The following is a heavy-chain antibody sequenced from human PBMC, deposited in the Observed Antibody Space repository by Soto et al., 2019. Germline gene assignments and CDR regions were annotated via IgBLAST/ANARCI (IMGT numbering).Heavy chain of an antibody. Sequence: QVQLVQSGAEVKKPGASVKVSCKASGYTFTSYGISWVRQAPGQGLEWMGWISAYNDNTNYAQKLQGRVTMTTDTSTSTAYMELRSLRSDDTAVYYCARVFTYYDFWSGYYGVSYFDYWGQGTLVTVSS. CDR3: ARVFTYYDFWSGYYGVSYFDY. CDR1: GYTFTSYG. V-gene: IGHV1-18*04. J-gene: IGHJ4*02. D-gene: IGHD3-3*01. CDR2: ISAYNDNT.